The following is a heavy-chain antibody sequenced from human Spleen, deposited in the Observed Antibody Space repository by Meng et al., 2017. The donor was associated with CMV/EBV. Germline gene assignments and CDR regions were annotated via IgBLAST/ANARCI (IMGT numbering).Heavy chain of an antibody. V-gene: IGHV2-5*02. Sequence: SGCSLSTSGGGVGWIRQPPGKALEWLALIYWDDDKRYSPSLKSRLTITKDTSKNQVVLTMTNMDPVDTATYYCALQPYYYDSSGYSDYWGQGTLVTVSS. D-gene: IGHD3-22*01. CDR2: IYWDDDK. CDR1: GCSLSTSGGG. CDR3: ALQPYYYDSSGYSDY. J-gene: IGHJ4*02.